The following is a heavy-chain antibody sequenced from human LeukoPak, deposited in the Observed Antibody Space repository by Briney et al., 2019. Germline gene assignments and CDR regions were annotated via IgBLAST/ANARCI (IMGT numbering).Heavy chain of an antibody. CDR3: AKDMGTYSYGFDY. V-gene: IGHV3-9*03. J-gene: IGHJ4*02. CDR1: GFTFDDYA. D-gene: IGHD5-18*01. CDR2: ISWNSGSI. Sequence: GRSLRLSCAASGFTFDDYAMHWVRQAPGKGLEWVSGISWNSGSIGYADSVKGRFTISRDNAKNSLYLQMNSLRAEDMALYYCAKDMGTYSYGFDYWGQGTLVTVSS.